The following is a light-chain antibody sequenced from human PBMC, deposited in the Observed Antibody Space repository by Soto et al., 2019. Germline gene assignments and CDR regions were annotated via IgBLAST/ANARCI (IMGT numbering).Light chain of an antibody. J-gene: IGKJ3*01. CDR3: QKYDNVPFT. Sequence: DIQMTQSPHSLSASVGDRVTITCQASHDITNYVNWYQQKPGRAPRLLIYDAANLATGVPSRFSGRGSETDFTFTIASLQPEDVGIHYCQKYDNVPFTFGPGTKVNIK. CDR2: DAA. CDR1: HDITNY. V-gene: IGKV1-33*01.